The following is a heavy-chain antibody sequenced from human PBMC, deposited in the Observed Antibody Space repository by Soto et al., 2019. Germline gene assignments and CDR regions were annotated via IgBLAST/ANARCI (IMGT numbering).Heavy chain of an antibody. V-gene: IGHV3-48*02. CDR1: GFTFSSYS. CDR2: ISSSSSTI. D-gene: IGHD6-19*01. J-gene: IGHJ4*02. CDR3: ARDTTRYSSGWYLYFDY. Sequence: EVQLVESGGGLVQPGGSLRLSCAASGFTFSSYSMNWVRQAPGKGLEWVSYISSSSSTIYYADSVKGRFTISRDNAKNSLYLQMNSLRDEDTAVYYCARDTTRYSSGWYLYFDYWGQGTLGTVSS.